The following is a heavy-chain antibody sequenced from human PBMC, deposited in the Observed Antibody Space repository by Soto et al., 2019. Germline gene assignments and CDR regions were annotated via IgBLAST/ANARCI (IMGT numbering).Heavy chain of an antibody. CDR3: ATEVLGSSCGSWGAFDI. Sequence: SETLSLTCTVSGGSISSYYWSWIRQPAGKGLEWIGRIYTSGSTNYNPSLKSRVTMSVDTSKNQFSLKLSSVTAADTAVYYCATEVLGSSCGSWGAFDICGQRTMVTV. J-gene: IGHJ3*02. CDR2: IYTSGST. D-gene: IGHD1-26*01. CDR1: GGSISSYY. V-gene: IGHV4-4*07.